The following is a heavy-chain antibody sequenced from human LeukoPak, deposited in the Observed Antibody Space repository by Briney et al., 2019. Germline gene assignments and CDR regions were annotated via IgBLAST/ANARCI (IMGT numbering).Heavy chain of an antibody. Sequence: SETLSLTCTVSGGSISSYYWSWIQQPAGKGLEWIGRIYTSGSTNYNPSLKSRVTMSVDTSKNQFSLKLSSVTAADTAIFYCAREGGYYYDSSGNFDYWGQGTLVTVSS. D-gene: IGHD3-22*01. CDR3: AREGGYYYDSSGNFDY. CDR1: GGSISSYY. CDR2: IYTSGST. V-gene: IGHV4-4*07. J-gene: IGHJ4*02.